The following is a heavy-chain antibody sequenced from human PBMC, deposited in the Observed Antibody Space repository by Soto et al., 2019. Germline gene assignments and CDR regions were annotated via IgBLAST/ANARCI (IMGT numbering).Heavy chain of an antibody. D-gene: IGHD2-21*01. Sequence: QVQLVQSGAEVKEPGSSVKVSCKASGGGKLRDYRTTWVRRAPGQGLEWMGGIIPKLGSANYAQNFQGRVTVTADESTNTVYMELRSLRSDDTAVYYCARGGDGYTFGAVYWGQGTTVTVSS. CDR2: IIPKLGSA. V-gene: IGHV1-69*01. J-gene: IGHJ4*02. CDR1: GGGKLRDYR. CDR3: ARGGDGYTFGAVY.